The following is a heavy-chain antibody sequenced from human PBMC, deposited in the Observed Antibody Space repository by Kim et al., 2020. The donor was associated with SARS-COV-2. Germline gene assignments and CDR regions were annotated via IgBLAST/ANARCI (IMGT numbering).Heavy chain of an antibody. D-gene: IGHD5-12*01. CDR2: IIPIFGTA. J-gene: IGHJ4*02. Sequence: SVKVSCKASGGTFSSYAISWVRQAPGQGLEWMGGIIPIFGTANYAQKFQGRVTITADESTSTAYMELSSLRSEDTAVYYCARGGDGYNGRREVHFDYWGQGTLVTVSS. CDR1: GGTFSSYA. V-gene: IGHV1-69*13. CDR3: ARGGDGYNGRREVHFDY.